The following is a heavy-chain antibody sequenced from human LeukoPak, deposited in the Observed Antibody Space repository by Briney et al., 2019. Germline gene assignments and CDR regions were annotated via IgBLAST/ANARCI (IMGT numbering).Heavy chain of an antibody. J-gene: IGHJ4*02. D-gene: IGHD2-2*01. CDR3: ARGRYCSSTSCPFDY. Sequence: GGSLRLSCAASGFTFSSYWMSWVRQAPGKGLEWVANIKQDGSEKYYVDSVKGRFTISRDNAKNSLYLQMNSLRAEDTAVYYCARGRYCSSTSCPFDYWGQGTLVTVSS. CDR1: GFTFSSYW. CDR2: IKQDGSEK. V-gene: IGHV3-7*01.